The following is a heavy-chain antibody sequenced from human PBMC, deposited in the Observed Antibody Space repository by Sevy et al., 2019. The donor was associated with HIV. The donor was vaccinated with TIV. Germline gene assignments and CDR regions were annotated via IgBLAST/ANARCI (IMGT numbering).Heavy chain of an antibody. CDR3: AKGGRNWNYVALDY. D-gene: IGHD1-7*01. J-gene: IGHJ4*02. CDR1: GFTFSGYG. V-gene: IGHV3-30*18. Sequence: GGSLRLSCAASGFTFSGYGMHWVRQAPGKGLEWVAVISSDGSNEYYADSVKGRFTISRDNSKNTLYRQMNSLRAEDTAVYYCAKGGRNWNYVALDYWGQGTLVTVSS. CDR2: ISSDGSNE.